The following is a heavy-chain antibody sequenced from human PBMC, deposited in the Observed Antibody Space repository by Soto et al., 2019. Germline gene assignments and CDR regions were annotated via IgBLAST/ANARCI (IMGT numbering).Heavy chain of an antibody. V-gene: IGHV4-59*11. CDR3: ARANWYSEY. D-gene: IGHD7-27*01. J-gene: IGHJ4*02. Sequence: QVQLQESGPGLVKPSETLSLTCTVSGGSIINHYWSWIRQPPGKGLEWIGYIYYSGSTNYNPSLKSRVTLSVDTSKNQFSLNLTSLTAADTAIYYCARANWYSEYWGQGTLVTVSS. CDR2: IYYSGST. CDR1: GGSIINHY.